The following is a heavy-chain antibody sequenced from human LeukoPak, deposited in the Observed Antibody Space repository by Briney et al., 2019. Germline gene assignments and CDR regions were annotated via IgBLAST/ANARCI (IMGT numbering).Heavy chain of an antibody. J-gene: IGHJ4*02. V-gene: IGHV4-30-4*01. CDR2: IYYSGST. CDR3: ARTTTVTDFDY. Sequence: SQTLSLTCTVSGGSISSGDYYWSWIRQPPGKGLEWIGYIYYSGSTYYNPSLKSRVTISVDTSKNQFSLKPSSVTAADTAVYYCARTTTVTDFDYWGQGTLVTVSS. D-gene: IGHD4-17*01. CDR1: GGSISSGDYY.